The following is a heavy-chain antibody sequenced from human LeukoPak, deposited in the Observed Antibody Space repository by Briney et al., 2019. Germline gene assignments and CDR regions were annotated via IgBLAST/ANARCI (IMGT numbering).Heavy chain of an antibody. CDR3: ARGAPGY. D-gene: IGHD4/OR15-4a*01. CDR1: GGSFSSYP. Sequence: PSETLSLTCAVSGGSFSSYPWTWIRQPPGKGLEWIGQIIHSGSTKYNPSLNGRVTMSVDTSKNQSSLKMTSVTAADTAVYYCARGAPGYWGQGTLVTVSS. V-gene: IGHV4-34*12. CDR2: IIHSGST. J-gene: IGHJ4*02.